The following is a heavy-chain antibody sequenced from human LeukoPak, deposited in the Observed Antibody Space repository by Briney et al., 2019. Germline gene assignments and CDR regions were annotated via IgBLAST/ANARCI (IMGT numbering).Heavy chain of an antibody. CDR2: IYYSGST. J-gene: IGHJ5*02. CDR1: GGSISSSSYY. Sequence: PSETLSLTCTVSGGSISSSSYYWGWIRQPPGKGLEWIGYIYYSGSTNYNPSLKSRVTISVDTSKNQFSLKLSSVTAADTAVYYCARVWNSSGWYVDWFDPWGQGTLVTVSS. CDR3: ARVWNSSGWYVDWFDP. D-gene: IGHD6-19*01. V-gene: IGHV4-61*05.